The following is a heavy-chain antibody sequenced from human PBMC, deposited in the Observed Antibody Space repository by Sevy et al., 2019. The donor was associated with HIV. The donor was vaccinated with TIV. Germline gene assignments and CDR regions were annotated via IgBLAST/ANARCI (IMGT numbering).Heavy chain of an antibody. Sequence: GGSLRLSCAASGFTFSRYWMSWVRQAPGKGLEWVANIKQDGSEKYYVDSVKGRFTISRDNAKNSLYLQMNSLRAEDTAVYYCAREAYYDFWSGYEFDYWGQGTLVTVSS. CDR2: IKQDGSEK. V-gene: IGHV3-7*03. CDR3: AREAYYDFWSGYEFDY. CDR1: GFTFSRYW. D-gene: IGHD3-3*01. J-gene: IGHJ4*02.